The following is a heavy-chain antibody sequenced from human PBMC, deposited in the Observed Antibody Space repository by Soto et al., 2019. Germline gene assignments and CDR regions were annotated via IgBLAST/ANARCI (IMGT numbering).Heavy chain of an antibody. J-gene: IGHJ6*02. CDR3: ARVRGTIFGVVRDDMDV. Sequence: GGSLRLSCAASGFTFSSYAMHWVRQAPGKGLAWVSRINSDGSSISYADSVKGRCTISRDNAKNTLYLQMNSLRAEDTAVYYCARVRGTIFGVVRDDMDVWGQGTTVTVSS. CDR2: INSDGSSI. D-gene: IGHD3-3*01. V-gene: IGHV3-74*01. CDR1: GFTFSSYA.